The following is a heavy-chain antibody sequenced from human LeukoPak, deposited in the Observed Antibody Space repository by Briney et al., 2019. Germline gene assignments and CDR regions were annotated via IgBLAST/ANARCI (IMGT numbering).Heavy chain of an antibody. Sequence: PGGSPRLSCAASGFTFDNYAMSWVRQAPGKGLEWVSVMSGSGNSAYYADSVEGRFTISRDSSKNTLYLQMNSLRADDTAVYYCAKGVAYFDWLLGSWGQGTLVTVSS. CDR1: GFTFDNYA. CDR2: MSGSGNSA. CDR3: AKGVAYFDWLLGS. D-gene: IGHD3-9*01. J-gene: IGHJ5*02. V-gene: IGHV3-23*01.